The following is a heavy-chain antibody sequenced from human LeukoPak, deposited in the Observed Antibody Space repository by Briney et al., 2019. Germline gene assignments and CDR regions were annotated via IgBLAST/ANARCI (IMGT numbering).Heavy chain of an antibody. CDR1: GFTFSRYW. CDR3: ARVDSSGPAY. Sequence: GGSLRLSCADSGFTFSRYWMHWVRQTPGKGLEWVANIKQDGSEKYYVDSVKGRFTISRDNAKNSLYLQMNSLRAEDTAVYYCARVDSSGPAYWGQGTLVTVSS. D-gene: IGHD6-19*01. V-gene: IGHV3-7*01. J-gene: IGHJ4*02. CDR2: IKQDGSEK.